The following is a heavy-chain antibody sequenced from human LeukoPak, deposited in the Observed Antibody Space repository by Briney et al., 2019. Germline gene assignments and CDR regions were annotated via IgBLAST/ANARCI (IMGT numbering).Heavy chain of an antibody. V-gene: IGHV3-30*02. CDR3: VKDTGRGDF. J-gene: IGHJ4*02. CDR2: LRNDESEI. Sequence: GESLRLSCAASGFIFRNYGMHWVRQAPGKGLEWVAFLRNDESEIFYADSVKGRFTISRDNSKNTLYLQMSSLRDEDTAVYYCVKDTGRGDFWGQGTQVTVSS. CDR1: GFIFRNYG. D-gene: IGHD1-14*01.